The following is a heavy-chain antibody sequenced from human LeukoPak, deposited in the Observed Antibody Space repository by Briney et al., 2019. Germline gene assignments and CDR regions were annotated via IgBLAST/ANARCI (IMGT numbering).Heavy chain of an antibody. CDR1: GFTFSSYG. J-gene: IGHJ4*02. D-gene: IGHD5-24*01. V-gene: IGHV3-30*18. CDR2: ISYDGSNK. Sequence: GGSLRLSCAASGFTFSSYGMHWVRQAPGKGLEWVAVISYDGSNKYYADSVKGRFTISRDNSKNTLYLQMNSLRAEDTAVYYCAKANRWLQFGPLWYWGQGTLVTVSS. CDR3: AKANRWLQFGPLWY.